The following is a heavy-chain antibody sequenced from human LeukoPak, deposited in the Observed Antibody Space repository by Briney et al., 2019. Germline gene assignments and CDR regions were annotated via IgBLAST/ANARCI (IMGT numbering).Heavy chain of an antibody. V-gene: IGHV4-38-2*02. CDR2: IYYSGST. Sequence: SETLSLTCTVSGYSISSGYYWGWIRQPPGKGLEWIGYIYYSGSTNYNPSLKSRVTISVDTSKNQFSLKLSSVTAADTAVYYCARLRSGLDAFDIWGQGTMVTVSS. J-gene: IGHJ3*02. CDR1: GYSISSGYY. CDR3: ARLRSGLDAFDI. D-gene: IGHD6-19*01.